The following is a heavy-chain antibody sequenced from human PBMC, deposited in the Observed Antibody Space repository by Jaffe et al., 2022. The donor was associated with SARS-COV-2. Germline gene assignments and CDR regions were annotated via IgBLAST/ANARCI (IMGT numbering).Heavy chain of an antibody. CDR1: GFTFSSYG. CDR3: AKDGYDSSGYYSNGY. V-gene: IGHV3-30*18. CDR2: ISYDGSNK. D-gene: IGHD3-22*01. Sequence: QVQLVESGGGVVQPGRSLRLSCAASGFTFSSYGMHWVRQAPGKGLEWVAVISYDGSNKYYADSVKGRFTISRDNSKNTLYLQMNSLRAEDTAVYYCAKDGYDSSGYYSNGYWGQGTLVTVSS. J-gene: IGHJ4*02.